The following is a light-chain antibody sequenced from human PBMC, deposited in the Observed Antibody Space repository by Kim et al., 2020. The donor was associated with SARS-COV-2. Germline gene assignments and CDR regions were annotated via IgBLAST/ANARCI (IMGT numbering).Light chain of an antibody. CDR1: ESIDSRF. Sequence: LSPEERATLSCRASESIDSRFLAWYQQRPGQAPTFLIYGASNRAPGIPGRFSGSGSGTDFTLTISRLEPEDFAVYHCQHYANSRYTFGQGTKLEI. J-gene: IGKJ2*01. CDR3: QHYANSRYT. CDR2: GAS. V-gene: IGKV3-20*01.